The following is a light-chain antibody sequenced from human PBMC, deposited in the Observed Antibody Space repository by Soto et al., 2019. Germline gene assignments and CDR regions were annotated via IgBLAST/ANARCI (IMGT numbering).Light chain of an antibody. CDR3: QQYNSYART. V-gene: IGKV1-5*03. CDR1: QSISSW. Sequence: MTQSPATLSVSVGDRVTITCRASQSISSWLAWYQQKPGKAPKLLIYKASSLESGVPSRFSGSGSGTEFTLTISSLQPDDFATYYCQQYNSYARTFGQGTKVEIK. J-gene: IGKJ1*01. CDR2: KAS.